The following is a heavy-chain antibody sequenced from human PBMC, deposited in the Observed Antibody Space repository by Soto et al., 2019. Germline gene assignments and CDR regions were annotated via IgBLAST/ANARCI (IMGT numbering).Heavy chain of an antibody. D-gene: IGHD2-21*01. CDR2: ITTSSAYI. Sequence: EVQLVESGGGLVKPGGSLRLSCAASGFTFNTYDMNWVRQAPGKGLEWVSSITTSSAYIYYADSLKGRITISRDNAKNSRFLQLNSLRAEDAAVYYCVRSGTARLLRHSWFDTWGPGTLVTVSS. J-gene: IGHJ5*02. CDR3: VRSGTARLLRHSWFDT. CDR1: GFTFNTYD. V-gene: IGHV3-21*01.